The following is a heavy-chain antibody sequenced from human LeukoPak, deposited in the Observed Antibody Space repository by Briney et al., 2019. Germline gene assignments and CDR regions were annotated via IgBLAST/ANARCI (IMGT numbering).Heavy chain of an antibody. D-gene: IGHD2-21*02. CDR3: ARRAGDFKTCLPCDY. Sequence: PVTSLRLSCAASGFTFSTYSMHWVRQAPGKGLEWVAAISCGGGSILYADSVRGRFTISRDNSKDTLYLQMTSLRVEDTAAYYCARRAGDFKTCLPCDYWGQGTLVTVSS. J-gene: IGHJ4*02. CDR2: ISCGGGSI. V-gene: IGHV3-30-3*01. CDR1: GFTFSTYS.